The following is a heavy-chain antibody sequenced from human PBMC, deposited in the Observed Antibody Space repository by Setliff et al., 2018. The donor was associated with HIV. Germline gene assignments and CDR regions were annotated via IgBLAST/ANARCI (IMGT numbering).Heavy chain of an antibody. CDR2: IYYSGST. Sequence: PSETLSLTCTVSGGSISSHYWSWIRQPPGKGLEWIGYIYYSGSTNYNPSLKSRATISVDTSKNQFSLKLSSVTAADTAVYYCARSRTSSGYYGVTGYGMDVWGQGTTVTVSS. J-gene: IGHJ6*02. D-gene: IGHD3-22*01. V-gene: IGHV4-59*11. CDR3: ARSRTSSGYYGVTGYGMDV. CDR1: GGSISSHY.